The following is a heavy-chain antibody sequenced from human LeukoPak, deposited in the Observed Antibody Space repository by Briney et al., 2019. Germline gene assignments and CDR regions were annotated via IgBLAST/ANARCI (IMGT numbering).Heavy chain of an antibody. CDR1: GGSISSSSYY. V-gene: IGHV4-39*01. Sequence: SETLSLTCTVSGGSISSSSYYWGWIRQPPGKGLEWIGSIYYSGSTYYNPSLKSRVTISVDTSKNQFSLKLSSVTAADTAVYYCARHRGPVGTAAYNWFDPWGQGTLVTVSS. CDR2: IYYSGST. D-gene: IGHD5-18*01. J-gene: IGHJ5*02. CDR3: ARHRGPVGTAAYNWFDP.